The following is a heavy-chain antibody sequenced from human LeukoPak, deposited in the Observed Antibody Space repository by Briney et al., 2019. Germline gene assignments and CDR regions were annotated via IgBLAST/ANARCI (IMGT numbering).Heavy chain of an antibody. J-gene: IGHJ4*02. CDR3: TKDEYFDFWSGSKSSGY. V-gene: IGHV3-23*01. Sequence: GGSLRLSCAASGFKFGDYAMSWVRQAPGKGLEWVSGIGGGSESIHYADSVKGRFRVSRDNSKNTLFLQMDSLRVEDTATYYCTKDEYFDFWSGSKSSGYWGQGTLVTVSS. CDR2: IGGGSESI. CDR1: GFKFGDYA. D-gene: IGHD3-3*01.